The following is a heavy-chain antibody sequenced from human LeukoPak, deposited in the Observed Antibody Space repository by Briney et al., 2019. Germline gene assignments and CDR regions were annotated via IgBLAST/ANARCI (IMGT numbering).Heavy chain of an antibody. V-gene: IGHV4-30-2*01. D-gene: IGHD2-21*02. Sequence: SETLSLTCAVSGGSISSGGYSWSWIRQPPGKGLEWIGYIYHSGSTYYNPSLKSRVTISVDRSKNQFALDLRSVTAADTAVYYCTRDIGDFVSDFWGQGTLVTVSS. CDR2: IYHSGST. CDR1: GGSISSGGYS. CDR3: TRDIGDFVSDF. J-gene: IGHJ4*02.